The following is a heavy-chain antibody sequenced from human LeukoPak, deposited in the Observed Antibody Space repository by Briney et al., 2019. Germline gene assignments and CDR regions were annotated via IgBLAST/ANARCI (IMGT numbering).Heavy chain of an antibody. Sequence: GGSLRLSCVASGFPFTRNAMHWVRQALGKGLEWVAVTSPDGSEQYYADSVKGRYTISRDNSKNTVFLQMNSLTTEDTALYSCFTGSEFYYDSWGQGILVTVSS. J-gene: IGHJ4*02. D-gene: IGHD1-14*01. CDR3: FTGSEFYYDS. V-gene: IGHV3-30*01. CDR2: TSPDGSEQ. CDR1: GFPFTRNA.